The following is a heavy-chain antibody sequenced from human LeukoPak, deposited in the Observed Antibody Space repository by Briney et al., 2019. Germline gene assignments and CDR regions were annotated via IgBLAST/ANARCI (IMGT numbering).Heavy chain of an antibody. CDR2: IYSNGIT. CDR1: GGSISSYF. CDR3: ASSSNFYYYYMDV. J-gene: IGHJ6*03. V-gene: IGHV4-4*07. Sequence: PSETLSLTCTVSGGSISSYFWTWIRQSAGKGLEWIGRIYSNGITNYNPSLKSRVTMSIDTSKKEFSLKLSSVTAADTAIYYCASSSNFYYYYMDVWGKGTTVTVSS.